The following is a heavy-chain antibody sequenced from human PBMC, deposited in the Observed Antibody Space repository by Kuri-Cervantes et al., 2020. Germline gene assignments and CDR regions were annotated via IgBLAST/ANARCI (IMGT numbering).Heavy chain of an antibody. D-gene: IGHD6-19*01. CDR3: VRLRSGAYSDY. CDR1: GFTFSSNW. J-gene: IGHJ4*02. V-gene: IGHV3-7*01. Sequence: ETLSLTCAASGFTFSSNWMSWVRQAPGKGLEWVAGIKQDGSDKYYVDSVKGRFTISRDNAKNSLSLQMNSLRVEDTAVFYCVRLRSGAYSDYWGQGTLVTVSS. CDR2: IKQDGSDK.